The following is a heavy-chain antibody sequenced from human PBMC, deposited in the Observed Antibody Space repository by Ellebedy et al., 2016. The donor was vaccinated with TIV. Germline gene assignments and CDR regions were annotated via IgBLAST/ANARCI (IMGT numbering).Heavy chain of an antibody. D-gene: IGHD3-3*01. J-gene: IGHJ6*02. Sequence: GSLRLXXAVYGGSFSGYYWSWIRQPPGKGLEWIGEINHSGSTNYNPSLKSRVTISVDTSKNQFSLKLSPVTAADTAVYYCARGITIFGVVTYNGMDVWGQGTTVTVSS. CDR2: INHSGST. CDR1: GGSFSGYY. CDR3: ARGITIFGVVTYNGMDV. V-gene: IGHV4-34*01.